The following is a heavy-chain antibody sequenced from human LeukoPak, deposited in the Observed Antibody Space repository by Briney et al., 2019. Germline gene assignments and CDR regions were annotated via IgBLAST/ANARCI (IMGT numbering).Heavy chain of an antibody. CDR3: ARGQGYYDILTGYYY. CDR1: GGSISSGSYY. J-gene: IGHJ4*02. D-gene: IGHD3-9*01. Sequence: SQTLSLTCTVSGGSISSGSYYWSWIRQPAGKGLEWIGRIYTSGSTDYNPSLKSRVTISVDTSKNQFSLKLSSVTAADTAVYYCARGQGYYDILTGYYYWGQGTLVTVSS. V-gene: IGHV4-61*02. CDR2: IYTSGST.